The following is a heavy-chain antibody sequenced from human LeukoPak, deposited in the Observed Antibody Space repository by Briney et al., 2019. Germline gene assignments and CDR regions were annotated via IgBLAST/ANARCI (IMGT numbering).Heavy chain of an antibody. J-gene: IGHJ6*02. CDR2: IIPILGIA. CDR3: ARLETGDHHYYYYGMDV. D-gene: IGHD7-27*01. Sequence: GSSVKVSCKASGGTFSSYAISWVRQGPGQGLEWMGRIIPILGIANYAQKFQGRVTITADKSTSTAYMELSSLRSEDTAVYYCARLETGDHHYYYYGMDVWGQGTTVTVSS. CDR1: GGTFSSYA. V-gene: IGHV1-69*04.